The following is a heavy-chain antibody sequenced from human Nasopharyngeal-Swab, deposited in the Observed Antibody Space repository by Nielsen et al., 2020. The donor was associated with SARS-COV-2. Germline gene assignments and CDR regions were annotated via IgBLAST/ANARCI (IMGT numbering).Heavy chain of an antibody. D-gene: IGHD2-2*01. V-gene: IGHV5-51*01. Sequence: GESLKISCRGSGYSFTSYWIGWVRQMPGKGLEWMGIIYPGDSDTRYSPSFQGQVTISADKSISTAYLQWSNLKASDTAMYYCARFYCSSTSCPDYYGMDVWGQGTTVTVSS. CDR3: ARFYCSSTSCPDYYGMDV. J-gene: IGHJ6*02. CDR1: GYSFTSYW. CDR2: IYPGDSDT.